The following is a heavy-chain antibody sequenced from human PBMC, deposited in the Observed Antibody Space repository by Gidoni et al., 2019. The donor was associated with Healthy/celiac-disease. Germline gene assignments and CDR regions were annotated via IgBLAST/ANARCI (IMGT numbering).Heavy chain of an antibody. CDR3: AKGTHRSGYDQIRPLDY. Sequence: EVQLLESGGGLVQPGGSLRLSCAASGFTFSSYAMSWVRQAPGKGPAWVSASSGSGGSTYYEDSVKGRFTISRDNSKNTLYLQMNSLRAEDTAVYYCAKGTHRSGYDQIRPLDYWGQGTLVTVSS. CDR1: GFTFSSYA. V-gene: IGHV3-23*01. D-gene: IGHD5-12*01. J-gene: IGHJ4*02. CDR2: SSGSGGST.